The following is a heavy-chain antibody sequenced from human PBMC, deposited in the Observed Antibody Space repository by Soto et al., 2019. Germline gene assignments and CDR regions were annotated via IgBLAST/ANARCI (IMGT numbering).Heavy chain of an antibody. CDR1: GFPFSSYA. V-gene: IGHV3-48*01. CDR3: ARDIVVVVAAKGDAFDI. D-gene: IGHD2-15*01. J-gene: IGHJ3*02. CDR2: ISSSSSTI. Sequence: GGSLRLSCAASGFPFSSYAMSLVRQAPGKGLEWVSAISSSSSTIYYADSVKGRFTISRDNAKNSLYLQMNSLRAEDTAVYYCARDIVVVVAAKGDAFDIWGQGTMVTVSS.